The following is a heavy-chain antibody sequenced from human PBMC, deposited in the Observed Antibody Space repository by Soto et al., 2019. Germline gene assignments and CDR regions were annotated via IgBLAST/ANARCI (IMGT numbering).Heavy chain of an antibody. V-gene: IGHV3-73*01. J-gene: IGHJ1*01. CDR2: IRSKANSYAT. CDR3: SRNPVTTWDEYFPQ. D-gene: IGHD4-17*01. CDR1: GFTFSGSA. Sequence: EVQLVESGGGLVQPGGSLKLSCAASGFTFSGSAMHWVRQASGKGLEWVGRIRSKANSYATAYAASVKGRFTISRDDSKNTAYLQMNSLKTEDTAVYYCSRNPVTTWDEYFPQWGQGTLVTVSS.